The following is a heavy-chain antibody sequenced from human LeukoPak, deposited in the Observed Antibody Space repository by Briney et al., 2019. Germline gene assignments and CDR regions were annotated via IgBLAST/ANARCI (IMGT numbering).Heavy chain of an antibody. Sequence: PSETLSLTCIVSGGSISSGSHYWGWIRQPPGKGLEWTGSMHYSGITYYNPSLTSRVTISVDTSKNQLSLRLTSVTAADTAVYYCARYPYSDSGVWQAFDYWGQGTLVTVSS. J-gene: IGHJ4*01. CDR3: ARYPYSDSGVWQAFDY. CDR1: GGSISSGSHY. V-gene: IGHV4-39*01. D-gene: IGHD5-12*01. CDR2: MHYSGIT.